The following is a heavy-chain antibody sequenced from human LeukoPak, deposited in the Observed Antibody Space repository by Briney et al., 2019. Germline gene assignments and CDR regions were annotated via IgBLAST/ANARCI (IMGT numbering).Heavy chain of an antibody. J-gene: IGHJ6*02. CDR1: GGSISSYY. D-gene: IGHD3-16*01. CDR3: ARLGGGDDYVWGSHYYYYGMDV. V-gene: IGHV4-59*08. Sequence: SETLSLTCTVSGGSISSYYWSWIRQPPGKGLEWIGCIYYSGSANYNPSLKSRVTMAVDTSKNQFSLKLSSVTAADTAVYYCARLGGGDDYVWGSHYYYYGMDVWGQGTTVTVSS. CDR2: IYYSGSA.